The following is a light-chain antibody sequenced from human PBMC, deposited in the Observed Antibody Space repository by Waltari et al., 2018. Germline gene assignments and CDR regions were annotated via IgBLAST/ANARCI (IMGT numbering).Light chain of an antibody. J-gene: IGLJ2*01. Sequence: QAALTQPASVSGSAGPSVTISSTGTRGDIGTYNLFSWYQQHPGKAPKLIIYEDNQRPSGVSPRFSASKSGNTASLTISGLQAEDEADYHCCSYAGSFTLVFGGGTKVTIL. CDR3: CSYAGSFTLV. V-gene: IGLV2-23*01. CDR1: RGDIGTYNL. CDR2: EDN.